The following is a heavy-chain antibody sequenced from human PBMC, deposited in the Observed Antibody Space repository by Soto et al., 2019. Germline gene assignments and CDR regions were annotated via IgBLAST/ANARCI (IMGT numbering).Heavy chain of an antibody. CDR1: GDSVSRNSAA. CDR2: TYYRSKWYN. V-gene: IGHV6-1*01. Sequence: PSQTLSLTCAISGDSVSRNSAAWDWIRQSPSRGLEWLGRTYYRSKWYNDYAVSVKSRITINPDTSKNQFSLHLNSVTPEDTAVYYCAKTGSISGRDEAYLALAYWRQGPLVTVSA. CDR3: AKTGSISGRDEAYLALAY. J-gene: IGHJ4*02. D-gene: IGHD1-1*01.